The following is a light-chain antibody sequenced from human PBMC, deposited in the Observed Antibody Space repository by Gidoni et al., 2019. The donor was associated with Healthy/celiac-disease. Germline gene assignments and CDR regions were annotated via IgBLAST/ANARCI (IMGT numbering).Light chain of an antibody. CDR3: QAWDSSTVV. Sequence: SYELTQPPSVSVSPGQTASITRSVEKLGDKYACWYQQKPGQSPVLVIYQDSKRPSGIPERFSGSNSGNKATLTISGTQAMDEADYYCQAWDSSTVVFGGGTKLTVL. CDR1: KLGDKY. CDR2: QDS. V-gene: IGLV3-1*01. J-gene: IGLJ2*01.